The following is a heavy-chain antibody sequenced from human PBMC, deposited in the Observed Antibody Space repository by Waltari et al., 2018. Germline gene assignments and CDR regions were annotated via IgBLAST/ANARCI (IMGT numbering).Heavy chain of an antibody. Sequence: QVQLVQSGAEVKKPGASVKISCKTSDYTFTSSYIHWVRQAPGQGLAWMGIINPSGGSTIYAQKVQGRVTMTRDTSTSTGYMELSSLRSEDTAVYYCALDTGALWMDVWGQGTTVTVSS. CDR2: INPSGGST. CDR3: ALDTGALWMDV. J-gene: IGHJ6*02. D-gene: IGHD2-21*01. V-gene: IGHV1-46*01. CDR1: DYTFTSSY.